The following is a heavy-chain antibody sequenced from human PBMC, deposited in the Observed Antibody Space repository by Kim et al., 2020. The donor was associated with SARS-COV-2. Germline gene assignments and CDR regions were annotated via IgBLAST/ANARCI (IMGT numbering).Heavy chain of an antibody. CDR2: IYYSGST. V-gene: IGHV4-59*08. J-gene: IGHJ4*02. Sequence: SETLSLTCTVSGGSISSYYWSWIRQPPGKGLEWIGYIYYSGSTNYNPPLKSRVTISVDTSKNQFSLKLSSVTAADTAVYYCARLDYYGSGSYPRPQFNYWGQGTLVTVSS. CDR1: GGSISSYY. CDR3: ARLDYYGSGSYPRPQFNY. D-gene: IGHD3-10*01.